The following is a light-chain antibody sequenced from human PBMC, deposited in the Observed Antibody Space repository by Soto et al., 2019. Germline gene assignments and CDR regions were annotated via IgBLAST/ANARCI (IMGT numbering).Light chain of an antibody. CDR1: SSDVGAYNY. V-gene: IGLV2-11*01. CDR2: DVS. Sequence: QSVLTQPRSVSGSPGQSVTISCTGTSSDVGAYNYVSWYQQHPGKAPKVMIYDVSTRPSGVPDRFSGSKSGNTASLTISGLQADDEADYYCCSYAGTYTFVFGSGTKVTVL. CDR3: CSYAGTYTFV. J-gene: IGLJ1*01.